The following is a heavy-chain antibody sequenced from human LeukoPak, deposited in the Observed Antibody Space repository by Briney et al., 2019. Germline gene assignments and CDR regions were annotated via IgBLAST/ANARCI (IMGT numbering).Heavy chain of an antibody. CDR2: INPSGGST. CDR1: GYTFTRYY. J-gene: IGHJ4*02. Sequence: GASVKVSCKASGYTFTRYYMHWVRQAPGQGLEWMGIINPSGGSTSYAQKFQGRVTMTRDTSTSTVYMELSSLRSEDTAAYYCARGGDIVVVPAAPPDDCWGQGTLVTVSS. CDR3: ARGGDIVVVPAAPPDDC. D-gene: IGHD2-2*01. V-gene: IGHV1-46*01.